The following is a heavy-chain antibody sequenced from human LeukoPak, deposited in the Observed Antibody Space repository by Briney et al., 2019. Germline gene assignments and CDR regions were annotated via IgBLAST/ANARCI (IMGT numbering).Heavy chain of an antibody. CDR3: ARAGGIVVEGGHGSKWENDY. D-gene: IGHD2-15*01. J-gene: IGHJ4*02. V-gene: IGHV3-48*01. Sequence: GGSLRLSCAASGFTFSSYSMSWVRQAPGKGLEWVSYISSSSSTIYYADSVKGRFTISRDNAKNSLYLQMNSLRAEDTAVYYCARAGGIVVEGGHGSKWENDYWGQGTLVTVSS. CDR1: GFTFSSYS. CDR2: ISSSSSTI.